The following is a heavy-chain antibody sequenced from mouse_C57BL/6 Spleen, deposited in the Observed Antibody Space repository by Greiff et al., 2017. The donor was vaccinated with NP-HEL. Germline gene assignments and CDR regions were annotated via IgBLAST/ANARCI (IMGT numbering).Heavy chain of an antibody. CDR2: IDPSDSET. V-gene: IGHV1-52*01. Sequence: VQLQQPGAELVRPGSSVKLSCKASGYTFTSYWMHWVKQRPIQGLEWIGNIDPSDSETHYNQKFKDKATLTVDKSSSTAYMQLSSLTSEDSAVYYCARGPPDYYGSSSYAMDYWGQGTSVTVSS. J-gene: IGHJ4*01. CDR3: ARGPPDYYGSSSYAMDY. D-gene: IGHD1-1*01. CDR1: GYTFTSYW.